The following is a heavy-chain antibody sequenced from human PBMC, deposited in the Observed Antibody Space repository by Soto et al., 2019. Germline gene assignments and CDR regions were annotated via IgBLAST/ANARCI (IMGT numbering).Heavy chain of an antibody. V-gene: IGHV3-21*01. CDR3: ARPMIVVVPSDPAFDY. J-gene: IGHJ4*02. D-gene: IGHD3-22*01. CDR1: GFTFSSYS. CDR2: ISSSSSYI. Sequence: GGSLRLSCAASGFTFSSYSMNWVRQAPGKGLEWVSSISSSSSYIYYADSVKGRFTISRDNAKNSLYLQMNSLRAEDTAVYYCARPMIVVVPSDPAFDYWGQGTLVTVSS.